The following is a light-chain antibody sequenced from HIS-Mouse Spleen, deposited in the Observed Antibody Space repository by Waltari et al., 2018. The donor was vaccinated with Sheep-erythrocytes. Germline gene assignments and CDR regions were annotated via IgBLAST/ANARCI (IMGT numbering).Light chain of an antibody. V-gene: IGLV2-23*01. J-gene: IGLJ3*02. Sequence: QSALTQPASVSVSPGQSTTISCTGTSSHVGFYNLVSRYQQHPRNAPKLTIYEGSKRPSGVSKRFSGSKSGNTASLTISGLQAEDEADYYCCSYAGSSTWVFGGGTKLTVL. CDR1: SSHVGFYNL. CDR3: CSYAGSSTWV. CDR2: EGS.